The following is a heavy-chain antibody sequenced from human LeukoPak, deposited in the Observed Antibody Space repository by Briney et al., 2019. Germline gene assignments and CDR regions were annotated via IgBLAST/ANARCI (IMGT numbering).Heavy chain of an antibody. CDR3: ARTTGTPDGNWFDP. CDR2: ISPILGIA. V-gene: IGHV1-69*02. CDR1: GYTFTGYY. Sequence: ASVKVSCKASGYTFTGYYMHWVRQAPGQGLEWMGRISPILGIANYAQKVQGRLTLTADKSTSTTYMELSSLNSEDTAVYYCARTTGTPDGNWFDPWGQGTLVTVSS. D-gene: IGHD1-1*01. J-gene: IGHJ5*02.